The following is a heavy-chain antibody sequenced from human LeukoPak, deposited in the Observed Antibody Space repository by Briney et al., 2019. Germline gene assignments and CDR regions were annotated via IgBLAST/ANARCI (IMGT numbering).Heavy chain of an antibody. D-gene: IGHD3-9*01. CDR3: ARALVFLTGSPGWFDP. V-gene: IGHV1-18*01. J-gene: IGHJ5*02. CDR2: ISAYNGNT. CDR1: GYTFTSYG. Sequence: ASVKVSCKASGYTFTSYGISWVRQAPGQGLEWMGWISAYNGNTNYAQKFQGRVTITADESTSTAYMELSSLRSEDTAVYYCARALVFLTGSPGWFDPWGQGTLVTVSS.